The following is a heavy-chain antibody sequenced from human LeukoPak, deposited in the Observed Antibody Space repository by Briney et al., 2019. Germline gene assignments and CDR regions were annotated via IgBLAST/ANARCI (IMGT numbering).Heavy chain of an antibody. CDR1: GFTFSDYY. Sequence: PGGSLRLSCAASGFTFSDYYMSWIRQAPGKGLEWVGFIRSKAYGGTTEYAASVKGRFTISRDDSKSIAYLQMNSLKTEDTAVYYCTKNLVGADYWGQGTLVTVSS. CDR3: TKNLVGADY. V-gene: IGHV3-49*03. J-gene: IGHJ4*02. CDR2: IRSKAYGGTT. D-gene: IGHD1-26*01.